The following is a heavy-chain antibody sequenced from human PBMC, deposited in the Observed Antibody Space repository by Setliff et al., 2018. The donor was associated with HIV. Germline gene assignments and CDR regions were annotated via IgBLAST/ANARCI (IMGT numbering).Heavy chain of an antibody. Sequence: SETLSLTCTVSGGSISSGGYYWSWIRQHPGKGLEWIGYIHYSGTTYNNPSLKSRVTFSADTSKNQFSLNLNSVTATDTAVYYCVRQGLTMNRGVPAPILYYFDYWGQGILVTVSS. J-gene: IGHJ4*02. CDR3: VRQGLTMNRGVPAPILYYFDY. CDR1: GGSISSGGYY. V-gene: IGHV4-39*01. CDR2: IHYSGTT. D-gene: IGHD3-10*01.